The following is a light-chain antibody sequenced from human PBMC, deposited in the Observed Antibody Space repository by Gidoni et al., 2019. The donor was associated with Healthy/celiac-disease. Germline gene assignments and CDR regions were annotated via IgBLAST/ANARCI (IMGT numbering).Light chain of an antibody. J-gene: IGKJ4*01. Sequence: EIVLTQSPATLSLSPGERATLSCRASQSVSSYLAWYQQKPGQAPRLLIYDASNRATGIPARFSVSGSGTDFTLTISSLEPEDFAVYYCQQRSNWPLLTFGGXTKVEIK. CDR1: QSVSSY. V-gene: IGKV3-11*01. CDR2: DAS. CDR3: QQRSNWPLLT.